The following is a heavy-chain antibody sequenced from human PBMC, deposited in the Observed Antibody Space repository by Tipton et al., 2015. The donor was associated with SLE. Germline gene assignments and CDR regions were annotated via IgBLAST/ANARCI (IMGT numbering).Heavy chain of an antibody. D-gene: IGHD3-3*01. CDR1: GYTFTTYG. J-gene: IGHJ6*02. CDR3: ARDEVDSWSGLPYSYYGMDV. Sequence: QSGPEVKKPGASVKVSCKASGYTFTTYGINWVRQAPGQGLEWMGWISAYNGNTNYAQKLQGRVTMTTDASTSTAYMELRSLMSDDTAVDYCARDEVDSWSGLPYSYYGMDVWGQVTTVTVSS. V-gene: IGHV1-18*01. CDR2: ISAYNGNT.